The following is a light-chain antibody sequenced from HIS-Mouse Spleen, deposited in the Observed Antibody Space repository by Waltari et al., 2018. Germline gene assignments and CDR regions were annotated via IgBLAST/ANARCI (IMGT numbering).Light chain of an antibody. J-gene: IGLJ2*01. CDR1: SSDVGGYNY. CDR3: SSDTSSSFNVV. CDR2: DVS. V-gene: IGLV2-14*03. Sequence: QSALTQPASVSGSPGQSITISCTGTSSDVGGYNYVSWYQQHPGNAPKLMIYDVSNRPSGVSNRFSGSKSGNTASLTISGLQAEDEADYYCSSDTSSSFNVVFGGGTKLTVL.